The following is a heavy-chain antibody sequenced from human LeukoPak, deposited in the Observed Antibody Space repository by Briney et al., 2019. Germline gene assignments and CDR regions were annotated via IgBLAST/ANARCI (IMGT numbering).Heavy chain of an antibody. CDR1: GFTFSSYA. D-gene: IGHD3-10*01. J-gene: IGHJ4*02. V-gene: IGHV3-30-3*01. CDR3: ARDLRSHGDLDY. Sequence: GGSLRLSCAASGFTFSSYAMHWVRQAPGKGLEWVAVISYDGSNKYYADPVKGRFTISRDNSKNTLYLQMNSLRAEDTAVYYCARDLRSHGDLDYWGQGTLVTVSS. CDR2: ISYDGSNK.